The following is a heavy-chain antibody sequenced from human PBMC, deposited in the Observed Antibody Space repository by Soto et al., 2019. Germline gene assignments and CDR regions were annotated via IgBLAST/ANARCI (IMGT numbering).Heavy chain of an antibody. J-gene: IGHJ4*02. CDR3: ARGLRDGYNYAPFDY. V-gene: IGHV3-30-3*01. CDR1: GFTFSSYA. CDR2: ISYDGSNK. Sequence: QVQLVESGGGVVQPGRSLRLSCAASGFTFSSYAMHWVRQAPGKGLEWVAVISYDGSNKYYADSVKGRFTISRDNSKNTLYLQMNSQRAEDTAVYYCARGLRDGYNYAPFDYWGQGTLVTVSS. D-gene: IGHD5-12*01.